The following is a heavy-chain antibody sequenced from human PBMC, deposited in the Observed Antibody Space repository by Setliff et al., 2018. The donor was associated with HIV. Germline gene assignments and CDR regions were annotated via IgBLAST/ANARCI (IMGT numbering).Heavy chain of an antibody. V-gene: IGHV4-34*01. D-gene: IGHD3-22*01. CDR1: GGSLSGYY. Sequence: PSETLSLTCAVYGGSLSGYYWSWIRQAPGKGLEWIGGINHSGSTYYSPSLKSRVTISLEPSKNQFSLRLSSVTAADTAVYYCARVVYNSSGYYYLGAFDTRGPGTMVTVSS. CDR2: INHSGST. J-gene: IGHJ3*02. CDR3: ARVVYNSSGYYYLGAFDT.